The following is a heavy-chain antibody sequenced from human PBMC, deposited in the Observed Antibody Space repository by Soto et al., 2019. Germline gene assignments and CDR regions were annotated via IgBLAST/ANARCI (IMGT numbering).Heavy chain of an antibody. CDR1: GDFNTNFY. Sequence: PSETLSLTCTVSGDFNTNFYWSWIRQSPGKGLEWIGYIYYSRSTYYNPSLKSRVTISVDKSKNQFSLKLSSVTAADTAVYYCARDNGAFDIWGQGTMVTVSS. J-gene: IGHJ3*02. V-gene: IGHV4-59*12. CDR3: ARDNGAFDI. CDR2: IYYSRST.